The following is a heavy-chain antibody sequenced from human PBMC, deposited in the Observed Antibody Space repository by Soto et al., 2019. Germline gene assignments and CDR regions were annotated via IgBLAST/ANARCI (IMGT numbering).Heavy chain of an antibody. CDR1: GGSISSGGYS. CDR3: ARGNVVVVSQLNWFDP. Sequence: QLQLQESGSGLVKPSQTLSLTCAVSGGSISSGGYSWSWIRQPPGKGLEWIGYIYHSGSTYYNPSLKSRVTISVDRSKNQFSLKLSSVTAADTAVYYCARGNVVVVSQLNWFDPWGQGTLVTVSS. D-gene: IGHD2-15*01. J-gene: IGHJ5*02. CDR2: IYHSGST. V-gene: IGHV4-30-2*01.